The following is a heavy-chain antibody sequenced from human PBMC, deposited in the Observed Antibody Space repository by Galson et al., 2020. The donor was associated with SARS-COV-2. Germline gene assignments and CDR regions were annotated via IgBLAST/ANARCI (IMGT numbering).Heavy chain of an antibody. Sequence: SETLSLTCAVSGFSISTNYYWGWIRQPPGKGLEWIGSVYHSGNTYYNPSLNRRVTISVDTSENQFSLKVTFVTAADTAVYYCARLTVGAPDWFDSWGQGALVTVSS. CDR2: VYHSGNT. CDR3: ARLTVGAPDWFDS. J-gene: IGHJ5*01. CDR1: GFSISTNYY. D-gene: IGHD1-26*01. V-gene: IGHV4-38-2*01.